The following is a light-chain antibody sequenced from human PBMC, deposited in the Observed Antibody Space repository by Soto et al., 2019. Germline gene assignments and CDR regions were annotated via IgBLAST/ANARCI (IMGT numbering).Light chain of an antibody. Sequence: QSALTQPRSVSGSPGQSVTISCTGTGSDVGGYNYVSWYQQYPGKAPKLMIYDVSKWPSGVPDRFSGSKSGNTASLTISGLQAEDEADYYCSSYAGSLTWVFGGGTKLTVL. CDR3: SSYAGSLTWV. CDR1: GSDVGGYNY. J-gene: IGLJ3*02. CDR2: DVS. V-gene: IGLV2-11*01.